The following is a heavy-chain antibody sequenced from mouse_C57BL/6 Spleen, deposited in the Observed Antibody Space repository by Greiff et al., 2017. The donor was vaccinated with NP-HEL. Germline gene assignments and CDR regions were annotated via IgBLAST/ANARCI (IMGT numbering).Heavy chain of an antibody. CDR2: IDPNSGGT. J-gene: IGHJ2*01. V-gene: IGHV1-72*01. CDR3: ARSSYGSSYEGYYFDY. Sequence: VQLQQPGAELVKPGASVKLSCKASGYTFTSYWMHWVKQRPGRGLEWIGRIDPNSGGTKYNEKFKSKATLTVDKPSSTAYMQLSSLTSEDSAVDYCARSSYGSSYEGYYFDYWGQGTTLTVSS. D-gene: IGHD1-1*01. CDR1: GYTFTSYW.